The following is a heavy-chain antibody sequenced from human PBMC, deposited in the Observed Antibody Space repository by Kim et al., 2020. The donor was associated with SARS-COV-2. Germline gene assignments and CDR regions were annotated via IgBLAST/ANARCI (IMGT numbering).Heavy chain of an antibody. Sequence: GGSLRLSCEASDFSVRDYAMHWVRQAPGRGLEWVALIWADGSKTYYTDSVRGRFTISRDNSKKTLSLQMSSLRADDTAVYFCARDAWGVGSTHHYYYGMDVWGQGTTVTVSS. CDR3: ARDAWGVGSTHHYYYGMDV. J-gene: IGHJ6*02. V-gene: IGHV3-33*01. D-gene: IGHD1-7*01. CDR2: IWADGSKT. CDR1: DFSVRDYA.